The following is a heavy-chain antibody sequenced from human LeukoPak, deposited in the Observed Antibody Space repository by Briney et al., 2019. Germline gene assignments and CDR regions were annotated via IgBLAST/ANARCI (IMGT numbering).Heavy chain of an antibody. Sequence: GGSLRLSCAAPGFTFNNYAMSWVRQAPGKGLEWVSGISGSGGGTYYADSVKGRFTISRDNSKNTLYLQMNSLRAEDTAIYYCAKIVVPFAEDAFDIWGQGTMVTVSS. J-gene: IGHJ3*02. D-gene: IGHD2-2*01. CDR3: AKIVVPFAEDAFDI. V-gene: IGHV3-23*01. CDR1: GFTFNNYA. CDR2: ISGSGGGT.